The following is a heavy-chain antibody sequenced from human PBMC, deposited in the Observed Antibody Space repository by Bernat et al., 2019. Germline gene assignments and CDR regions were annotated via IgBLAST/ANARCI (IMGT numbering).Heavy chain of an antibody. V-gene: IGHV1-69*02. J-gene: IGHJ3*01. CDR3: ATSVSFNTAFDL. CDR1: GGTFSSYT. CDR2: IIPIVGIV. Sequence: QVQLVQSGAEVKKPGSSVKVSCEASGGTFSSYTITWVRQAPGQGLEWMGRIIPIVGIVNYAHNFQGRVTITADKSTSTAYMQLSSLRSEDTAVYYCATSVSFNTAFDLWGQGTVVTVSS.